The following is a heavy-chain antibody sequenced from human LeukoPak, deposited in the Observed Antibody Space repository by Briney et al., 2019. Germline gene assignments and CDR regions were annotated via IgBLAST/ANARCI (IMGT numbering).Heavy chain of an antibody. CDR1: GYSFATSW. J-gene: IGHJ5*02. V-gene: IGHV5-51*01. D-gene: IGHD6-19*01. CDR2: IYPGDSNT. CDR3: ARHETDSSGYLTSWFDP. Sequence: GESLKISCKGSGYSFATSWIGWVRQMPGKGLEWMGFIYPGDSNTRYSPSFQGQVTISADKSISTAYLQWSSLKASDTAIYYCARHETDSSGYLTSWFDPWGQGTLVTVSS.